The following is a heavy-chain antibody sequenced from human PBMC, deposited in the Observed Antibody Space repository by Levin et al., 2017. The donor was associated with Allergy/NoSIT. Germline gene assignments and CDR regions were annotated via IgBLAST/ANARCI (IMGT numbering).Heavy chain of an antibody. CDR3: AKGGDMDV. CDR2: ISSDGNYR. Sequence: GGSLRLSCAASGFTFSIYGIYWVRQAPGKGLEWVAIISSDGNYRSYAESVKGRFTVSRDNSKNTLYLQMNSLRPEDAAVYYCAKGGDMDVWGKGTTVTVS. V-gene: IGHV3-30*18. CDR1: GFTFSIYG. J-gene: IGHJ6*03. D-gene: IGHD3-10*01.